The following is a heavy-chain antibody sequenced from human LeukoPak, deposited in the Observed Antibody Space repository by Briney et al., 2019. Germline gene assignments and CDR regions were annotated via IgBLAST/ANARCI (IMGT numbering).Heavy chain of an antibody. J-gene: IGHJ4*02. D-gene: IGHD3-10*01. CDR1: GFTFSDHY. V-gene: IGHV3-72*01. CDR3: AREDYYGSGSYFDY. Sequence: PGGSLRLSCAASGFTFSDHYMDWVRQAPGKGLEWVGRTRNKANSYTTEYAASVKGRFTISRDDSKNSLYLQMNSLKTEDTAVYYCAREDYYGSGSYFDYWGQGTLVTVSS. CDR2: TRNKANSYTT.